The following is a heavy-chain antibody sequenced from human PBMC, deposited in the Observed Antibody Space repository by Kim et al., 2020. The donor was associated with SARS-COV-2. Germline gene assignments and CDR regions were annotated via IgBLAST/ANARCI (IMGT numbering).Heavy chain of an antibody. CDR2: IYYSGST. J-gene: IGHJ4*02. CDR1: GGSISSYY. V-gene: IGHV4-59*01. CDR3: AYSVDILRNPLDY. Sequence: SETLSLTCTVSGGSISSYYWSWIRQPPGKGLEWIGYIYYSGSTNYNPSLKSRVTISVDTSKNQFSLKLSSVTAADTAVYYCAYSVDILRNPLDYWGQGTLVTVSS. D-gene: IGHD3-9*01.